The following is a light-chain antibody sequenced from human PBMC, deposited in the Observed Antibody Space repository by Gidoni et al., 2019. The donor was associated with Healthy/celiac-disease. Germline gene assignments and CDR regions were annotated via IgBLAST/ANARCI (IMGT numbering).Light chain of an antibody. CDR2: TNN. CDR3: AAWDDSLSGVV. V-gene: IGLV1-47*01. J-gene: IGLJ2*01. CDR1: SSNSGSNY. Sequence: QPGLTQPPSTSGTPGQRVTLACSGSSSNSGSNYVYWYQQLPGTAPKLLIYTNNQRPSGVPDRFSGSKSGTSASLAISGLRSEDEADYYCAAWDDSLSGVVFGGGTKLTVL.